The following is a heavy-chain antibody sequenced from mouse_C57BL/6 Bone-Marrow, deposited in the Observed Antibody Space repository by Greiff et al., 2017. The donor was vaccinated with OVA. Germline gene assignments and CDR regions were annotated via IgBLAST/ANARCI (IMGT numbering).Heavy chain of an antibody. V-gene: IGHV1-50*01. Sequence: QVQLQQPGAELVKPGASVKLSCKASGYTFTSYWMQWVKQRPGQGLEWIGEIDPSDSYTNYNEKFKGKATLTVDTSSSTAYMQHSSLTSEDAAVYYCARSGSSGYPWDYWGQGTSVTVSA. D-gene: IGHD3-2*02. CDR3: ARSGSSGYPWDY. CDR2: IDPSDSYT. CDR1: GYTFTSYW. J-gene: IGHJ4*01.